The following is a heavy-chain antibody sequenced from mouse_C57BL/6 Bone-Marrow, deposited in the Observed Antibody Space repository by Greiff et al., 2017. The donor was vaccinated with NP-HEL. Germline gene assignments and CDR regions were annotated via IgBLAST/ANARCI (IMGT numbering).Heavy chain of an antibody. V-gene: IGHV1-50*01. CDR3: ASDYYGSSYVEFAY. Sequence: QVQLQQPGAELVKPGASVKLSCKASGYTFTSYWMQWVKQRPGQGLEWIGEIDPSASYTNYNQKFKGKATLTVDTSTSTAYMQLSSLTSEDSAVYYCASDYYGSSYVEFAYWGQGTLVTVSA. J-gene: IGHJ3*01. D-gene: IGHD1-1*01. CDR2: IDPSASYT. CDR1: GYTFTSYW.